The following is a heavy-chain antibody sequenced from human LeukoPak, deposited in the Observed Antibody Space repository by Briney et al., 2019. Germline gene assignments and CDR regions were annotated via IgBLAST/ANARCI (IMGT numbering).Heavy chain of an antibody. Sequence: RPGGSLRLSCAASGFTFSSYAMSWVRQAPGKGLEWVSAISGSGGSTYYADSVKGRFTIPRDNSKNTLYLQMNSLRAEDTAVYYCAGYSGYEITFDYWGQGTLVTVSS. CDR3: AGYSGYEITFDY. CDR2: ISGSGGST. CDR1: GFTFSSYA. D-gene: IGHD5-12*01. J-gene: IGHJ4*02. V-gene: IGHV3-23*01.